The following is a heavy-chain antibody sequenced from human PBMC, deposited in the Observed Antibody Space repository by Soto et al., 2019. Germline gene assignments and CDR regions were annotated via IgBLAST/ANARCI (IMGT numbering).Heavy chain of an antibody. J-gene: IGHJ4*02. CDR3: ARSIYDILTGYYKGFYD. V-gene: IGHV1-46*01. CDR1: GYTFTSYY. CDR2: INPSGGST. D-gene: IGHD3-9*01. Sequence: ASVKVSCKASGYTFTSYYMHWVRQAPGQGLEWMGIINPSGGSTSYAQKFQGRVTMTRDTSTSTVYMELSSLRSEDTAVYYCARSIYDILTGYYKGFYDWGQGTLVTVSS.